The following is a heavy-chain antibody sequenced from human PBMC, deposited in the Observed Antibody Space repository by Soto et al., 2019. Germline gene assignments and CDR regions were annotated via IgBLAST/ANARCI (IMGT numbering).Heavy chain of an antibody. V-gene: IGHV4-4*02. CDR1: GDSITNNHW. D-gene: IGHD1-26*01. Sequence: SETLSLTCTVYGDSITNNHWWTWVRQSPGKGPEMIGEIYHTGHANYNPSLRSRATISVDTSKNQFSLKLSSVTAADTAVYYCARVLGAPLYYFDYWGQGILVTVSS. CDR3: ARVLGAPLYYFDY. J-gene: IGHJ4*02. CDR2: IYHTGHA.